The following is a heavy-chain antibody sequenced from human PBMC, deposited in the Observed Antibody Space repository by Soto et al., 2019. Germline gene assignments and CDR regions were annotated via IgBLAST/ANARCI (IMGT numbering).Heavy chain of an antibody. J-gene: IGHJ6*03. V-gene: IGHV1-18*01. CDR2: ISAYNGNT. CDR1: GYTFTSYG. Sequence: ASVKVSCKASGYTFTSYGISWVQQAPGQGLEWMGWISAYNGNTNYAQKLQGRVTMTTDTSTSTAYMELRSLRSDDTAVYYCAREGRDYCGSGSRKGGYYYYYMDVWGKGTTVTVSS. CDR3: AREGRDYCGSGSRKGGYYYYYMDV. D-gene: IGHD3-10*01.